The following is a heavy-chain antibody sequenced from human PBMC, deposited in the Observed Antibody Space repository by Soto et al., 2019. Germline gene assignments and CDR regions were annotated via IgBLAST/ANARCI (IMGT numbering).Heavy chain of an antibody. CDR1: GYTFTGYY. J-gene: IGHJ6*02. D-gene: IGHD5-18*01. CDR2: INPNSGGT. V-gene: IGHV1-2*02. CDR3: ARGKQLWIRSGMDV. Sequence: ASVKVSCKASGYTFTGYYMHWVRQAPGQGLEWMGWINPNSGGTNYAQKFQGRVTMTRDTSISTAYMELSRLRSDDTAVYYCARGKQLWIRSGMDVWGQGTTVTVSS.